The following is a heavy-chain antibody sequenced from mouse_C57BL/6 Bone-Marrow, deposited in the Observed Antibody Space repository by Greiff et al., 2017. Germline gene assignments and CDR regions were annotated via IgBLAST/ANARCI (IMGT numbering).Heavy chain of an antibody. D-gene: IGHD4-1*02. V-gene: IGHV1-76*01. Sequence: VQLKESGAELVRPGASVKLSCKASGYTFTDYYINWVKQRPGQGLEWIARIYPGSGNTYYNEKFKGKATLTAEKSSSTAYMQLSSLTSEDSAVYFCARPSTGYYFYYWGQGTTLTVSS. CDR3: ARPSTGYYFYY. CDR2: IYPGSGNT. CDR1: GYTFTDYY. J-gene: IGHJ2*01.